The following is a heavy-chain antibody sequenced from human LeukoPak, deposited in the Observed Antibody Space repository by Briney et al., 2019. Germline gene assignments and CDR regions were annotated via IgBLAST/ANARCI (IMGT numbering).Heavy chain of an antibody. CDR1: GYTLTELS. D-gene: IGHD2-2*01. Sequence: ASVKVSCKVSGYTLTELSMHWVRQAPGKGLEWMGGFEPEDGETIYAQKFQGRVTMTEDTSTDTAYMELSSLRSEDTAVYYCATAKPGDIVVVPAAMPFDYWGQGTLVTVSS. CDR3: ATAKPGDIVVVPAAMPFDY. J-gene: IGHJ4*02. CDR2: FEPEDGET. V-gene: IGHV1-24*01.